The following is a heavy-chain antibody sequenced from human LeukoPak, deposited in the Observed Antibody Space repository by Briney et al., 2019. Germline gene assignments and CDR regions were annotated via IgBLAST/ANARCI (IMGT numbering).Heavy chain of an antibody. V-gene: IGHV3-15*01. Sequence: GGSLRLSCAASGFTFSNAWMSWVRQAPGKGLEWVGRIKSKTDGGTTDYAAPVKGRFTISRDDSKNTLYLQMKSLKTEDTAVYYCTTDSERSGWPAGGYWGQGTLVTVSS. CDR3: TTDSERSGWPAGGY. D-gene: IGHD6-19*01. J-gene: IGHJ4*02. CDR1: GFTFSNAW. CDR2: IKSKTDGGTT.